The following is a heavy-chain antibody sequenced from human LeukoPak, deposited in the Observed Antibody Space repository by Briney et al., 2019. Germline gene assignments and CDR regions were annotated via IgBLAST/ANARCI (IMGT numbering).Heavy chain of an antibody. J-gene: IGHJ4*02. V-gene: IGHV1-69*05. Sequence: ASVKVSCKASGATFSSYAISWVRQAPGQGLEWMGGIIPIFGTANYAQKFQGRVTITTDESASTAYMELSSLRSEDTAVYYCARGSELGYCSGGSCLDLDYWGQGTLVTVSS. D-gene: IGHD2-15*01. CDR3: ARGSELGYCSGGSCLDLDY. CDR1: GATFSSYA. CDR2: IIPIFGTA.